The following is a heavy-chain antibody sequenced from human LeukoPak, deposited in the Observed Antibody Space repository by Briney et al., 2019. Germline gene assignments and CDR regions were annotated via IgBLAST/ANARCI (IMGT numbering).Heavy chain of an antibody. V-gene: IGHV4-4*07. D-gene: IGHD3-9*01. CDR3: ARVGYDVLTGYYVYFDN. Sequence: SETLSLTCTVPGGSISNYYWSWIRQPAGKGLEWIGHIYPTGSTNYNRSLKSRVTMSIDTSKNQFSLNLRSVTAADTAVYFCARVGYDVLTGYYVYFDNWGQGTLVTVPS. CDR1: GGSISNYY. J-gene: IGHJ4*02. CDR2: IYPTGST.